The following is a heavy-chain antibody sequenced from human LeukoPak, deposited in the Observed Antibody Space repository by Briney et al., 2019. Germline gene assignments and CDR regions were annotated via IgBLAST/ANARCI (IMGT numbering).Heavy chain of an antibody. CDR3: VKGGGNFDK. Sequence: GRSLRLSCAASGFTFSAYGMHWVRQAPGKGLEWVANINQDGSEKYYVDSVEGRFTISRDNAKNSLYLQMDSLRAEDTAVYYCVKGGGNFDKWGQGTLVTVSS. D-gene: IGHD2-15*01. CDR2: INQDGSEK. J-gene: IGHJ4*02. V-gene: IGHV3-7*05. CDR1: GFTFSAYG.